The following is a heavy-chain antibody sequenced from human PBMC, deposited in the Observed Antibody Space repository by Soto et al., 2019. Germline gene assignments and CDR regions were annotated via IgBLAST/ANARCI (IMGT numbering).Heavy chain of an antibody. Sequence: PGGSLRLSCAASGFTFSSYGMHWVRQAPGKGLEWVAVISKDGSTKYDADSVKGRFTISRDNSKNTLYLQMNSLRAEDTAVYYCAKETHSSGYGSYFDYWGQGXLVTVSS. CDR3: AKETHSSGYGSYFDY. D-gene: IGHD3-22*01. J-gene: IGHJ4*02. CDR2: ISKDGSTK. V-gene: IGHV3-30*18. CDR1: GFTFSSYG.